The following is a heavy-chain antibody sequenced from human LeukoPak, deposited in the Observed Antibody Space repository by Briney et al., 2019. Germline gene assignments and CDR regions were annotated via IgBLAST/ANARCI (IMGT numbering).Heavy chain of an antibody. V-gene: IGHV3-23*01. Sequence: PGGSLRLSCVGSGFTFSSYATSWVRQAPGKGLEWVSVISGSGTTTLYADSVKGRLTISRDNSKNTLYLQMSSLRVEDTAMYYCARAEYYYDSSGRDYWGQGTLVTVSS. J-gene: IGHJ4*02. CDR1: GFTFSSYA. D-gene: IGHD3-22*01. CDR3: ARAEYYYDSSGRDY. CDR2: ISGSGTTT.